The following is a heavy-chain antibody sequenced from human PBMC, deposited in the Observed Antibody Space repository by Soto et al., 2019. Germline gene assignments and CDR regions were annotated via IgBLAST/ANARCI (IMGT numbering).Heavy chain of an antibody. V-gene: IGHV3-23*01. CDR1: GFAFSTYA. CDR2: ISGSGGSS. CDR3: AKVTKRAAAGRYEYYKYGMDV. D-gene: IGHD6-13*01. Sequence: GSLRLSCAASGFAFSTYAMTWVRQARGKGLEWVSVISGSGGSSYYADSVKGRFTISRDNSKNTLFLQMNGLRAEDTAVYYCAKVTKRAAAGRYEYYKYGMDVWGQGTTVTVSS. J-gene: IGHJ6*02.